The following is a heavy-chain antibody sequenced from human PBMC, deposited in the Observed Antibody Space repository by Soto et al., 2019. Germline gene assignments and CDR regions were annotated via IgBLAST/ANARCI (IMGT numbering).Heavy chain of an antibody. J-gene: IGHJ5*02. CDR3: ARLLLYSPSGRGWFDP. V-gene: IGHV3-7*03. Sequence: DVQLVESGGGLVQPGGSLRLSCIASGFTFSKFWMSWVRQAPGKGLEWVANIKHDGSQSYYEDSVKGRFTISRDNAKKSLYLQVNSLRVDDTAVYFCARLLLYSPSGRGWFDPTGQGTLVTVSS. CDR2: IKHDGSQS. CDR1: GFTFSKFW. D-gene: IGHD2-2*02.